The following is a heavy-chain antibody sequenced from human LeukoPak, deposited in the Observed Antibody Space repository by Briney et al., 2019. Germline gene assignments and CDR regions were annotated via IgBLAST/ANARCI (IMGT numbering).Heavy chain of an antibody. D-gene: IGHD3-10*01. CDR3: ARWPGDGYFDY. V-gene: IGHV3-30*03. CDR2: ISYDGSNK. J-gene: IGHJ4*02. Sequence: GGSLRLSCAASGFTFSSYGMHWVRQAPGKGLEWVAVISYDGSNKYYADSVKGRFTISRDNSKNTLYLQMNGLRAEDTAVYYCARWPGDGYFDYWGQGTLVTVSS. CDR1: GFTFSSYG.